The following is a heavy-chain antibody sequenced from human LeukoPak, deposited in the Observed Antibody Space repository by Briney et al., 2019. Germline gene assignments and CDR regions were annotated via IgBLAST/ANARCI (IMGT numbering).Heavy chain of an antibody. Sequence: SVKVSCKASGGTFSSYAISWVRQAPGQGLEWMGGIIPMFGTANYAQKFQGRVTITADESTSTAYMELSSLRSEDTAVYYCAISRDGHTFDYWGQGTLVTVSS. CDR2: IIPMFGTA. D-gene: IGHD5-24*01. CDR1: GGTFSSYA. CDR3: AISRDGHTFDY. J-gene: IGHJ4*02. V-gene: IGHV1-69*13.